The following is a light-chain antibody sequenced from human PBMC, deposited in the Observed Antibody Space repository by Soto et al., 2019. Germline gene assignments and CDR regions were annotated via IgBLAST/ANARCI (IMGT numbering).Light chain of an antibody. J-gene: IGKJ1*01. V-gene: IGKV3-20*01. CDR1: QTFSSSF. CDR3: HQFASSLT. CDR2: GAS. Sequence: EIVLTQSPGTLSLSPGERATLSCRASQTFSSSFFAWYQQKPGQAPRLLIYGASTRATDIPDRFSGSASGTDFTLTISRLEPEDFAVYFCHQFASSLTFGQGTKVEIK.